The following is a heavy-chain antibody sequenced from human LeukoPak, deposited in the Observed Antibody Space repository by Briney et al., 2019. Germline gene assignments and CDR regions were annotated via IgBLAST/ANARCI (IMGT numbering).Heavy chain of an antibody. CDR2: VTNSGGST. CDR1: GFTFSTYD. D-gene: IGHD6-13*01. CDR3: AKGGSQQLVFCYFDY. V-gene: IGHV3-23*01. Sequence: GGSLRLSCTVSGFTFSTYDMSWVRLTPGKGLQWVSTVTNSGGSTYYADSVEGRFTISRDNSKNTLCLQMNSLRAEDTAVYYCAKGGSQQLVFCYFDYWGQGTLVTVSS. J-gene: IGHJ4*02.